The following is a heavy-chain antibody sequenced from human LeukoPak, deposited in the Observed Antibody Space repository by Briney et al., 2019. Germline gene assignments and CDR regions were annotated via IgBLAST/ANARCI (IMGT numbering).Heavy chain of an antibody. J-gene: IGHJ5*02. CDR2: IYTSGST. CDR3: ARELSVGMIVVVITSNWFDP. Sequence: SETLSLTCTVSGGSISSYYWSWIRQPAGKGLEWIGRIYTSGSTNYNPSLKSRVTMSVDTSKNQFSLKLSSVTAADTAVYYCARELSVGMIVVVITSNWFDPWGQGTLVTVSS. V-gene: IGHV4-4*07. D-gene: IGHD3-22*01. CDR1: GGSISSYY.